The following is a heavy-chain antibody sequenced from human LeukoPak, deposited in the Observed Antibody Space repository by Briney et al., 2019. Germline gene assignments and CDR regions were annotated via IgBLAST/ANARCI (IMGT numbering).Heavy chain of an antibody. D-gene: IGHD4-23*01. CDR3: ASLQTTVVTRRWFDP. J-gene: IGHJ5*02. CDR1: GVSISSSSYY. Sequence: SETLSLTCTVSGVSISSSSYYWGWIRQPPGKGLEWIGSIYYSGSTYYNPSLKSRVTISVDTSKNQFSLKLSSVTAADTAVYYCASLQTTVVTRRWFDPWGQGTLVTVSS. CDR2: IYYSGST. V-gene: IGHV4-39*01.